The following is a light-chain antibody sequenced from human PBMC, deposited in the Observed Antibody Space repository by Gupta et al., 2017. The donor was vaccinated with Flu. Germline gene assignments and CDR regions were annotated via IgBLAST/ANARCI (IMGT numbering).Light chain of an antibody. CDR2: GAS. CDR3: HQYCSQPST. J-gene: IGKJ3*01. Sequence: IVLPPSPGTLSLSPGDRATLSCRARQSVYNNYLAWYQQRPGQAPRLLIYGASNRATDLPDRFSGSGSGTDFTLTISRLEPEDVAVDYCHQYCSQPSTFGHGTKVDVK. CDR1: QSVYNNY. V-gene: IGKV3-20*01.